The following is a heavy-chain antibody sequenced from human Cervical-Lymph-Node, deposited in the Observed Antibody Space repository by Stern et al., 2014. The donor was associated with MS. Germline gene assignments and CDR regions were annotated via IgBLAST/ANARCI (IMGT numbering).Heavy chain of an antibody. CDR1: GYMFTNYW. D-gene: IGHD5-18*01. V-gene: IGHV5-51*01. Sequence: VQLVQSGAEVKEPGESLTISCKGSGYMFTNYWIGWVRQVPGKGLEWMGVITHPWSDTIYSPSFQGQVAISVDNSSGTAYLKWNSLKASDTAMYYCARCLNPVYIYGGGYFDSWGQGTLVTVSS. CDR2: ITHPWSDT. CDR3: ARCLNPVYIYGGGYFDS. J-gene: IGHJ4*02.